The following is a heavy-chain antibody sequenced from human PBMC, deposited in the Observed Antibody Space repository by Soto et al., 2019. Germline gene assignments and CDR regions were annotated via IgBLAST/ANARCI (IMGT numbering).Heavy chain of an antibody. D-gene: IGHD1-7*01. CDR1: GYTFSTSG. J-gene: IGHJ6*02. CDR3: ARYSWNYWYDYYYGMDV. Sequence: ASVKVSCKTSGYTFSTSGISWVRQAPGQGLEWMGWINAGNGNTKYSQKFQGRVTITRDTSASTAYMELSSLRSEDTAVYYCARYSWNYWYDYYYGMDVWGQGTTVTVSS. CDR2: INAGNGNT. V-gene: IGHV1-3*01.